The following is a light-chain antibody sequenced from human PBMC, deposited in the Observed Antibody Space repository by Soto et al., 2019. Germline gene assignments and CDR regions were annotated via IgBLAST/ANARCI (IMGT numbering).Light chain of an antibody. CDR3: CSYAGSSAYV. CDR2: DVS. CDR1: SSDVGGYNH. V-gene: IGLV2-11*01. Sequence: QSALTQPRSVSGSPGQSVTISCTGTSSDVGGYNHVSWYQQNPGEAPKVMIFDVSKRPSGVPVRFSGSKSDNTASLTISGLQAEDEADYYCCSYAGSSAYVFGAGTKLTVL. J-gene: IGLJ1*01.